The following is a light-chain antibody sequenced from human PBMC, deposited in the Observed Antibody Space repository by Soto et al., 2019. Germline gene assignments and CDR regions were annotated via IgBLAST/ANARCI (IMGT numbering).Light chain of an antibody. J-gene: IGKJ4*01. CDR1: QSVSID. Sequence: EIAMTQPPAALSLSPGERATLSCRASQSVSIDLAWYQQTPGQAPRLLIDGASTRAAGIPVMFSGSASGTDFTLTISRLEPEDFAVYYCQQYGSSPTFGGGTKVDI. CDR2: GAS. V-gene: IGKV3-20*01. CDR3: QQYGSSPT.